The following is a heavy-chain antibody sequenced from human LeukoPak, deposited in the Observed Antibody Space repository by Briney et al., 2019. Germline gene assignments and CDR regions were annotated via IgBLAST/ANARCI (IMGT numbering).Heavy chain of an antibody. D-gene: IGHD2-15*01. CDR1: GDSVSSNSAA. CDR3: VRDKDNGFDS. CDR2: TYYRSNFYD. J-gene: IGHJ5*01. Sequence: SQTLSLTCAISGDSVSSNSAAWNWVRQSPSRGLEWLGRTYYRSNFYDPYADFLNGRITVSPDTSKNQFSLHLTSVTPEDTAVYYCVRDKDNGFDSRGQGILVTVSS. V-gene: IGHV6-1*01.